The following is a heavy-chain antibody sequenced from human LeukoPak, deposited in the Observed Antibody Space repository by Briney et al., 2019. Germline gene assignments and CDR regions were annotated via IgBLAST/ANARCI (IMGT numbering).Heavy chain of an antibody. CDR2: IYHSGST. V-gene: IGHV4-30-2*01. Sequence: PSETLSLTCAVSGGSISSGGYSWSWIRQPPGKGLEWIGYIYHSGSTYYNLSLKSRVTISVDRSKNQFSLKLSSVTAADTAVYYCAKPPSSGWYGYFDYWGQGTLVTVSS. CDR3: AKPPSSGWYGYFDY. D-gene: IGHD6-19*01. J-gene: IGHJ4*02. CDR1: GGSISSGGYS.